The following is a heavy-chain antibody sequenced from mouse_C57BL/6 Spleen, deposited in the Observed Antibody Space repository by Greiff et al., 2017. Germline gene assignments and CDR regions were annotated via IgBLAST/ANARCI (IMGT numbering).Heavy chain of an antibody. J-gene: IGHJ4*01. Sequence: QVQLQQPGAELVMPGASVKLSCKASGYTFTSYWMHWVKQRPGQGLEWIGELDPSDSYTNYNQKFKGKSTLTVDKSSSTSYMQLSSLTSEYSAVYYCARRTTGYAMDYWGQGTSVTVSS. V-gene: IGHV1-69*01. CDR2: LDPSDSYT. D-gene: IGHD1-1*01. CDR3: ARRTTGYAMDY. CDR1: GYTFTSYW.